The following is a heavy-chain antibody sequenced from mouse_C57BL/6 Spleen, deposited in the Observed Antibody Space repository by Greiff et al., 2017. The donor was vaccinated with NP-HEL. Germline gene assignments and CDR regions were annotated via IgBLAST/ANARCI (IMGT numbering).Heavy chain of an antibody. Sequence: EVQGVESGGGLVKPGGSLKLSCAASGFTFSDYGMHWVRQAPEKGLEWVAYISSGSSTIYYAGTVKGRFTISRDNAKNTLFLQMTSLRSEDTAMYYCARTTNYYAMDYWGQGTSVTVSS. CDR2: ISSGSSTI. J-gene: IGHJ4*01. CDR3: ARTTNYYAMDY. CDR1: GFTFSDYG. V-gene: IGHV5-17*01. D-gene: IGHD2-12*01.